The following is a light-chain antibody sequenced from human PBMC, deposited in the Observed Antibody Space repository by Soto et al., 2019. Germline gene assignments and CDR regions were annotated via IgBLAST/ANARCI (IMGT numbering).Light chain of an antibody. CDR1: QNIHTN. J-gene: IGKJ4*01. CDR2: DAS. Sequence: EIVMTQSPATLSVSPGERATLSCRAGQNIHTNLAWYQQKPGQAPRLLFYDASTRATGIPARFSGSQSGTEFTLTISSLLSEDFAVYSCQQYNNWPLTLGGGTKVDIK. CDR3: QQYNNWPLT. V-gene: IGKV3D-15*01.